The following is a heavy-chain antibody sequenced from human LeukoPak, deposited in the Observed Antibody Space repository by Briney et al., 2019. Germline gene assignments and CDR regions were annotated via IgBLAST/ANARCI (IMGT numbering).Heavy chain of an antibody. Sequence: ASVKVSCKASGGTFSSYAISWVRQAPGQGLEWMGGIIPIFGTANYAQKFQGRVTITADESTSTAHMELSSLRSEDTAVYYCARDGGRVRGSRWKNYYFDYWGQGTLVTVSS. J-gene: IGHJ4*02. CDR2: IIPIFGTA. V-gene: IGHV1-69*13. D-gene: IGHD3-10*01. CDR3: ARDGGRVRGSRWKNYYFDY. CDR1: GGTFSSYA.